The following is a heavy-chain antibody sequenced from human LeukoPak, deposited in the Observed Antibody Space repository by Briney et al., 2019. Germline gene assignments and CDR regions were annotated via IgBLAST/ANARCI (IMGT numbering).Heavy chain of an antibody. CDR3: ARDWLGHRNPDYFDY. J-gene: IGHJ4*02. Sequence: PGGSLRLSCAASGFIFSDYYMTWIRQAPGKGLEWVSYISSSGDNIFYADSVKGRFTISRDNAKKSMYLQMNSLRADDTAVYYCARDWLGHRNPDYFDYWGQGTLVTVSS. CDR2: ISSSGDNI. V-gene: IGHV3-11*04. D-gene: IGHD6-19*01. CDR1: GFIFSDYY.